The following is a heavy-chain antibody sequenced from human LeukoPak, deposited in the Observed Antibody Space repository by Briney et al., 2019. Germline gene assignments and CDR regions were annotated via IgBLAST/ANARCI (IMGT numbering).Heavy chain of an antibody. CDR1: GFTLRNYN. Sequence: PGGSLRLSCAASGFTLRNYNMDWVRQAPGKGLEWLSFISGNSRTIYYADSVKGRFTISRDNGKNSLYLQMNSLRAEDTAVYFCARGKYGYTSGWQIPDYWGQGTLVTVSS. V-gene: IGHV3-48*01. D-gene: IGHD6-19*01. CDR2: ISGNSRTI. CDR3: ARGKYGYTSGWQIPDY. J-gene: IGHJ4*02.